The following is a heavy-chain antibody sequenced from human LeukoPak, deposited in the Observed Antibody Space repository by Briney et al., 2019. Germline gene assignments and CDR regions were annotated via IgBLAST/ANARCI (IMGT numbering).Heavy chain of an antibody. CDR3: AKGRGAFDI. D-gene: IGHD3-10*01. CDR1: GFTFSSYS. Sequence: GGSLRLSWAASGFTFSSYSMNWVRQAPGKGLEWVSSISSSSSYTYYADSVKGRFTISRDNAKNSLYLQMNSLRAEDTAVYYCAKGRGAFDIWGQGTMVTVSS. CDR2: ISSSSSYT. V-gene: IGHV3-21*01. J-gene: IGHJ3*02.